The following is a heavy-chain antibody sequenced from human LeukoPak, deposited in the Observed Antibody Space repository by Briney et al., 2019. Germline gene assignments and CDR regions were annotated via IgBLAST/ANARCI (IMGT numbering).Heavy chain of an antibody. D-gene: IGHD4-17*01. CDR1: GFSFSSDV. CDR2: ISGTGGST. CDR3: ARGLLTQSTVTLGY. V-gene: IGHV3-23*01. Sequence: TGGSLRLSCGASGFSFSSDVMSWVRQAPGKGLEWVSTISGTGGSTYYADSVKGRFTISRDNAKNTLYMQMDNLRAEDTAVYYCARGLLTQSTVTLGYWGQGTVVTVSS. J-gene: IGHJ4*02.